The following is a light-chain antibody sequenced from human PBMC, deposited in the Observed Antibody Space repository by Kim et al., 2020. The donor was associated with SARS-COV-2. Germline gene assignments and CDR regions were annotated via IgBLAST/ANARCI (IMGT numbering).Light chain of an antibody. CDR3: QSADSSVTYVI. CDR2: KDS. CDR1: ALPKQY. Sequence: PGQTARITCSGDALPKQYAYWYQQKPGQAPVLVMYKDSERPSGIPERFSGSSSGTTVTLTISGVQAEDEADYYCQSADSSVTYVIFGGGTQLTVL. J-gene: IGLJ2*01. V-gene: IGLV3-25*03.